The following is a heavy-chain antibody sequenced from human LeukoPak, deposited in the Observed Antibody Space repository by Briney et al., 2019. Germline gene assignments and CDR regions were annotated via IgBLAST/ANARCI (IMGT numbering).Heavy chain of an antibody. CDR2: IRSKANSYAT. CDR1: GFTFSGSA. V-gene: IGHV3-73*01. CDR3: IGRFGGSNWFDP. Sequence: GGSLRLSCAASGFTFSGSAMHWVRQASGKGLEWVGRIRSKANSYATAYAASVKGRFTISRDDSKNTAYLQMNSLKTEDTAVYYRIGRFGGSNWFDPWGQGTLDTVSS. J-gene: IGHJ5*02. D-gene: IGHD3-10*01.